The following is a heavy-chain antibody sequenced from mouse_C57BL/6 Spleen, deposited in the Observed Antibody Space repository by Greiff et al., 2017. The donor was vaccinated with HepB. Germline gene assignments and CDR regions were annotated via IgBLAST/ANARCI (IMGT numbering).Heavy chain of an antibody. J-gene: IGHJ3*01. CDR1: GYTFTSYW. V-gene: IGHV1-50*01. CDR3: AARLLRSWFAY. Sequence: VQLQQPGAELVKPGASVKLSCKASGYTFTSYWMQWVKQRPGQGLEWIGEIDPSDSYTNYNQKFKGKATLTGDTSSITAYMQLSSLTSEDSAVYYCAARLLRSWFAYWGQGTLVTVSA. D-gene: IGHD2-3*01. CDR2: IDPSDSYT.